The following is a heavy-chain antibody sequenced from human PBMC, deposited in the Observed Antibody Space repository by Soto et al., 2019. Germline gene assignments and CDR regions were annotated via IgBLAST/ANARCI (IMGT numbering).Heavy chain of an antibody. J-gene: IGHJ6*02. CDR2: ISSSSYI. CDR3: ARESRTVTTLFYYYYGMDV. V-gene: IGHV3-21*01. D-gene: IGHD4-17*01. Sequence: GGSLRLSCAASGFTFSSYSMNWVRQAPGKGLEWVSSISSSSYIYYADSVKGRFTISRDNAKNSLYLQMNSLRAEDTAVYYCARESRTVTTLFYYYYGMDVWGQGTTVTVSS. CDR1: GFTFSSYS.